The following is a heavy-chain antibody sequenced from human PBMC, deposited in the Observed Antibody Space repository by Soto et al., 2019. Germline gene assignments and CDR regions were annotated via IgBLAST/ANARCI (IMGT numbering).Heavy chain of an antibody. Sequence: GASVKVSCKASGGTVSSYAISWVRQAPGQGLEWMGGGIPIFGTANYAQKFQGRVTITADESTSTAYMELSSLRSEDTAVYYCAQASEGYSYGTELSSGFPQYDYWGQGTLVTVSS. V-gene: IGHV1-69*13. D-gene: IGHD5-18*01. CDR3: AQASEGYSYGTELSSGFPQYDY. CDR2: GIPIFGTA. CDR1: GGTVSSYA. J-gene: IGHJ4*02.